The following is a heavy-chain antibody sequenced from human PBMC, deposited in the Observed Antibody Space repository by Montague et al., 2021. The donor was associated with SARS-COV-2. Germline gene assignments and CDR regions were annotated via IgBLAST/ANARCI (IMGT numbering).Heavy chain of an antibody. J-gene: IGHJ2*01. CDR2: ASLNCNS. Sequence: SETLSLTCAVSGGSINNNGYYWGWVRQPPGKGLEWLGSASLNCNSYYNPSLKSRVIIFVDTSKNLFSLRLGSVTAADTAVYYCARRLAAAGGGNEYLEFWGRGTLVAVSS. CDR1: GGSINNNGYY. V-gene: IGHV4-39*01. CDR3: ARRLAAAGGGNEYLEF. D-gene: IGHD6-13*01.